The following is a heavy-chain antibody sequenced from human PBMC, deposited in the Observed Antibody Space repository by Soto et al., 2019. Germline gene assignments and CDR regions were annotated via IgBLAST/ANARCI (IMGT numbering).Heavy chain of an antibody. V-gene: IGHV3-21*01. D-gene: IGHD3-3*01. J-gene: IGHJ5*02. Sequence: GVSLRLSCAASGFTFSSYSMNWVRQAPGKGLEWVSSISSSSSYIYYADSVKGRFTISRDNAKNSLYLQMDSLRAEDTAVYYCARDRAVGYDFWSGYSATRSNWFDPWGQGTLVTVSS. CDR1: GFTFSSYS. CDR2: ISSSSSYI. CDR3: ARDRAVGYDFWSGYSATRSNWFDP.